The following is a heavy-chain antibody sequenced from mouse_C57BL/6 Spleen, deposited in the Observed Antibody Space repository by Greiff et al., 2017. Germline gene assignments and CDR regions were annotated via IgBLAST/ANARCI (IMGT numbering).Heavy chain of an antibody. V-gene: IGHV1-53*01. CDR3: AGVITTGVAPDAMDY. Sequence: VQLQQPGTELVKPGASVTLSCKASGYTFTSYWMHWVKQRPGQGLEWLGNINPSNGGTNYNEKFKSKATLTVDKSSSTAYMPLSSLTSDDSAVSDCAGVITTGVAPDAMDYWGQGTSVTVSS. CDR1: GYTFTSYW. D-gene: IGHD1-1*01. J-gene: IGHJ4*01. CDR2: INPSNGGT.